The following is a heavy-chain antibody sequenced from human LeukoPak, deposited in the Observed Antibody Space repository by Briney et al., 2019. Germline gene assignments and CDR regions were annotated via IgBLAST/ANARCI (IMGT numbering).Heavy chain of an antibody. CDR1: GGSISSSAW. CDR3: VTGGSGWNEY. Sequence: PSGTLSLTCAVSGGSISSSAWWCWVRQPPGKGLEWIGEIHRSGSTYYNPSLESRLTMSLDKSKNQFSLNLYSVTAADTAVYFCVTGGSGWNEYWGQGTLVTVSS. J-gene: IGHJ4*02. D-gene: IGHD1-1*01. V-gene: IGHV4-4*02. CDR2: IHRSGST.